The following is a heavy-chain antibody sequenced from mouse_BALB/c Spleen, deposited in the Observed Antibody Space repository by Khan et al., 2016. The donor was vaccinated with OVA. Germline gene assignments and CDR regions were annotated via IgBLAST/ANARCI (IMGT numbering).Heavy chain of an antibody. D-gene: IGHD3-3*01. CDR1: GFSLSRYS. J-gene: IGHJ1*01. Sequence: VQLQESGPGLVAPSQTLSITCTVSGFSLSRYSVNWVRQPPGKGLEWLGVMWSGGSTDSNSALKSRLSISKDNSKSQVFLKMNSLQTDDTAMYSGVRNRDGGSYWYFDVWGAGTTVTVSS. CDR3: VRNRDGGSYWYFDV. CDR2: MWSGGST. V-gene: IGHV2-6-4*01.